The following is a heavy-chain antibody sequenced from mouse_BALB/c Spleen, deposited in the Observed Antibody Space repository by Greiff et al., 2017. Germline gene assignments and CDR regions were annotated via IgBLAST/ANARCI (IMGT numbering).Heavy chain of an antibody. CDR2: ISDGGSYT. J-gene: IGHJ3*01. V-gene: IGHV5-4*02. D-gene: IGHD2-14*01. CDR3: ARDYRYDDWFAY. Sequence: EVMLVESGGGLVKPGGSLKLSCAASGFTFSDYYMYWVRQTPEKRLEWVATISDGGSYTYYPDSVKGRFTISRDNAKNNLYLQMSSLKSEDTAMYYCARDYRYDDWFAYWGQGTLVTVSA. CDR1: GFTFSDYY.